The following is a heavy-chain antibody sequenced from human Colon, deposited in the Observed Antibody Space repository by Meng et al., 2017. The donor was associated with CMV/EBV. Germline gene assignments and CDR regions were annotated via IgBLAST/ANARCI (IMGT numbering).Heavy chain of an antibody. CDR2: INKDGGSI. CDR1: GFTFRSYW. Sequence: GESLKISCTGSGFTFRSYWMHWVRQVPGKGLVWVSRINKDGGSITYADFVEGRFIISRDNAKNTLYLQMNSLRVEDTAVYYCARDVFDTSSYDYWGQGALVTVSS. CDR3: ARDVFDTSSYDY. V-gene: IGHV3-74*01. J-gene: IGHJ4*02. D-gene: IGHD2-2*01.